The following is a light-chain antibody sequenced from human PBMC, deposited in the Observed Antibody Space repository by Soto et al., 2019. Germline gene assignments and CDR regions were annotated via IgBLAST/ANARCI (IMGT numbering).Light chain of an antibody. Sequence: DIQMTHSPSTLSASVGDRGTSTCRARQNIVNWLAWYQQKPGKAPNLLIYKTSTLQRGVPSRFSGSGSGTEFTLTISSLQPGDFATYYCQQYDSHPMYTLGQGTKVDIK. CDR1: QNIVNW. J-gene: IGKJ2*01. V-gene: IGKV1-5*03. CDR2: KTS. CDR3: QQYDSHPMYT.